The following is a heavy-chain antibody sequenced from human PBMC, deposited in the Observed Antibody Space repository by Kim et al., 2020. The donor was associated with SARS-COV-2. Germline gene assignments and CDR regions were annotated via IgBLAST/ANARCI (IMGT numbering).Heavy chain of an antibody. CDR3: ARGRGYSYGPYYMDV. Sequence: PSLKCRVTISVDTSKNQFSLKLSSVTAADTAVYYCARGRGYSYGPYYMDVWGKGTTVTVSS. V-gene: IGHV4-34*01. J-gene: IGHJ6*03. D-gene: IGHD5-18*01.